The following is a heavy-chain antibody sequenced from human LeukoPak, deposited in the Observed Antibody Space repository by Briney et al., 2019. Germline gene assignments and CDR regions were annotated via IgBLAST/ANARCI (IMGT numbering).Heavy chain of an antibody. CDR3: ARVVYGDAPPNWSDP. CDR1: GGSISSYY. CDR2: IYYSGST. D-gene: IGHD4-17*01. V-gene: IGHV4-59*01. J-gene: IGHJ5*02. Sequence: PSETLSLTCTVSGGSISSYYWSWIRQPPGKGLEWIGYIYYSGSTNYNPSLKSRVTISVDTSKNQFSLKLSSVTAADTAVYYCARVVYGDAPPNWSDPWGQGTLVTVSS.